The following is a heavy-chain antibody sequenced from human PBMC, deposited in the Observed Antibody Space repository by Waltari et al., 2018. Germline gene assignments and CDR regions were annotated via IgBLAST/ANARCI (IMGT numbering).Heavy chain of an antibody. CDR3: AHTRAEGATYYDFWSGYYYMDV. Sequence: QITLKESGPTLVKPTQTLTLTCTFPGFSLSTSGVGVGWIRQPPGKALEWLARIYGNDDKGYSPSLKSRLTITKDTSKNQVVLTMTNMDPVDTATYYCAHTRAEGATYYDFWSGYYYMDVWGKGTTVTVSS. CDR2: IYGNDDK. CDR1: GFSLSTSGVG. V-gene: IGHV2-5*01. D-gene: IGHD3-3*01. J-gene: IGHJ6*03.